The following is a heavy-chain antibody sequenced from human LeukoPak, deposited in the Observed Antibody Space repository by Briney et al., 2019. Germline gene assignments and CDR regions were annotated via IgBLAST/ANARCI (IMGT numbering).Heavy chain of an antibody. CDR1: GFTFSSYS. CDR3: ARLMVRGVIMSSPYNY. V-gene: IGHV3-21*04. J-gene: IGHJ4*02. D-gene: IGHD3-10*01. Sequence: PGGSLRLSCAASGFTFSSYSMNWVRQAPGKGLEWVSSISSSSSYIYYADSVKGRFTISRDKSKNTLFLQMNSLRAEDTAVYYCARLMVRGVIMSSPYNYWGQGTLVTVSS. CDR2: ISSSSSYI.